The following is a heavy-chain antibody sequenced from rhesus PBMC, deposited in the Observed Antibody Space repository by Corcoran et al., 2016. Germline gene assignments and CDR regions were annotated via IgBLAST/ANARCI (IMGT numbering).Heavy chain of an antibody. Sequence: QLQLQESGPGLVKPSETLSLTCAVSGGSISGYYWRWLRQPPGKGLELIGNIDGSIAETTYNPSLNRRVTSSKDTSKKQFSLKLISLTAADTAVYYCARLHSSGWSCFDYWGQGVLVTVSS. CDR3: ARLHSSGWSCFDY. V-gene: IGHV4-81*01. CDR1: GGSISGYY. J-gene: IGHJ4*01. D-gene: IGHD6S26*01. CDR2: IDGSIAET.